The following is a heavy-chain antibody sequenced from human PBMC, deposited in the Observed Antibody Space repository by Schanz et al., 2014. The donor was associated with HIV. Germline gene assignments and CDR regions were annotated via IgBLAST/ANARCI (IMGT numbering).Heavy chain of an antibody. V-gene: IGHV3-23*01. CDR2: ISESGGRT. J-gene: IGHJ4*02. CDR1: EFNFNNYA. Sequence: EVQLLESGGGLEQPGGSLRLSCAASEFNFNNYAMSWVRQAPGKGLEWVSSISESGGRTYYADSVNGRFTISRDNSKNTLYLQMTTLRTEDTAVYYCAKPEYDSSGNSQSHFDYWGQGTLVTVSS. D-gene: IGHD3-22*01. CDR3: AKPEYDSSGNSQSHFDY.